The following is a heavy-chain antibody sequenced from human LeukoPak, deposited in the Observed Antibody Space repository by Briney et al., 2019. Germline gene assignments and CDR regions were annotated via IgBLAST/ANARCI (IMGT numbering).Heavy chain of an antibody. CDR2: VFYSGSI. CDR1: GYSITSGYY. D-gene: IGHD3-22*01. Sequence: SETLSLTCAVSGYSITSGYYWGWVRQSPGRGLEWIGTVFYSGSIYYNPSLKSRLTLSVDTSKNQFSLKLNSLTAADTAVYYCARMGVSYYYDSSTYFPVAFDVWGQGTMVTASA. J-gene: IGHJ3*01. CDR3: ARMGVSYYYDSSTYFPVAFDV. V-gene: IGHV4-38-2*01.